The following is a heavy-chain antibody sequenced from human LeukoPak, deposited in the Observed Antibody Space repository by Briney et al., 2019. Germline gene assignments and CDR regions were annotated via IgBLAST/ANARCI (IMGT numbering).Heavy chain of an antibody. V-gene: IGHV4-34*01. CDR3: ARGIAAAGPFDY. D-gene: IGHD6-13*01. J-gene: IGHJ4*02. CDR2: INHSGST. CDR1: GGSFSGYY. Sequence: SETLSLTCAVYGGSFSGYYWSWIRQPPGKGLEWIGEINHSGSTNFNPSLKSRVTISVDTSKNQFSLKLSSVTAADTAVYYCARGIAAAGPFDYWGQGTLVTVSS.